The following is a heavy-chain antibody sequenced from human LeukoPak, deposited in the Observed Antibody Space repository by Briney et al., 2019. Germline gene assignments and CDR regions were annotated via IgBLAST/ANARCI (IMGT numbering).Heavy chain of an antibody. D-gene: IGHD5-12*01. J-gene: IGHJ4*02. CDR3: AYTERGYSGYGIDY. CDR1: GGTFSSYA. Sequence: SVKVSCKASGGTFSSYAISWVRQAPGQGLEWMGRIIPIFGAANYAQKFQGRVTITTDESTSTAYMELSSLRSEDTAVYYCAYTERGYSGYGIDYWGQGTLVTVSS. CDR2: IIPIFGAA. V-gene: IGHV1-69*05.